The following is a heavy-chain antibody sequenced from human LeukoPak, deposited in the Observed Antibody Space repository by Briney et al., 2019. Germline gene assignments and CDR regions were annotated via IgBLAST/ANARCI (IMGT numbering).Heavy chain of an antibody. V-gene: IGHV3-72*01. J-gene: IGHJ6*02. CDR2: SRNKASSYTT. D-gene: IGHD1/OR15-1a*01. Sequence: GGSQRLSCAASGFKFSDHYIDWVRQAPGKGLEWVGRSRNKASSYTTEYAASVEGRFTISRDVSESSLYLQMSSLRTEDTAVYYCGRIAINANIGMDVWGQGTTVTVSS. CDR1: GFKFSDHY. CDR3: GRIAINANIGMDV.